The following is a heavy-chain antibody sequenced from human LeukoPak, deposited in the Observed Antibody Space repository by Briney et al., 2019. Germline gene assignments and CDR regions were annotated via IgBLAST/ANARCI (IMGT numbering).Heavy chain of an antibody. J-gene: IGHJ4*02. CDR3: ARGPGLPSWYDYGGNSGRFDY. CDR1: GGSISSSSYY. D-gene: IGHD4-23*01. V-gene: IGHV4-39*07. CDR2: IYYSGST. Sequence: PSETLSLTCTVSGGSISSSSYYWGWIRQPPGKGLEWIGSIYYSGSTYYNPSLKSRVTISVDTSKNQFSLKLSSVTAADTAVYYCARGPGLPSWYDYGGNSGRFDYWGQGTLVTVSS.